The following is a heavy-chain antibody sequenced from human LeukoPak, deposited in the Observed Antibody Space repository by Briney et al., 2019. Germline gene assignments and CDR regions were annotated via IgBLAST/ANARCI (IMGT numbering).Heavy chain of an antibody. CDR1: GGSFSVYY. V-gene: IGHV4-34*01. CDR2: INHSGST. Sequence: PSETLSLTCAVYGGSFSVYYCSWIRQPPGKGLEWIGEINHSGSTNYNPSLKSRVTISVDTSKNQFSLKLSSVTAADTAVYYCARGPGGSHFDYWGQGTLVTVSS. D-gene: IGHD1-26*01. CDR3: ARGPGGSHFDY. J-gene: IGHJ4*02.